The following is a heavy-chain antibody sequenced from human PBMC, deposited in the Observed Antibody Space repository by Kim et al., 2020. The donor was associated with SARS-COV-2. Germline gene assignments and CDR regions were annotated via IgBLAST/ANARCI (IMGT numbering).Heavy chain of an antibody. CDR1: GFTFSSYS. CDR3: ASHYDILTGYPSARGAFDI. V-gene: IGHV3-48*04. J-gene: IGHJ3*02. CDR2: ISSSSSTI. Sequence: GGSLRLSCAASGFTFSSYSMNWVCQAPGKGLEWVSYISSSSSTIYYADSVKGRFTISRDNAKNSLYPQMNSLRAEDTAVYYCASHYDILTGYPSARGAFDIWGQGTMVTVSS. D-gene: IGHD3-9*01.